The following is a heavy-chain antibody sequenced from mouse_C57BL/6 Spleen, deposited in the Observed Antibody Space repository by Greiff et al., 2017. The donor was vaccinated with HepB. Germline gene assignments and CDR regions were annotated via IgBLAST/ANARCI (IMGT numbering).Heavy chain of an antibody. CDR2: IDPEDGDT. V-gene: IGHV14-1*01. J-gene: IGHJ4*01. CDR1: GFNIKDYY. Sequence: VQLQQSGAELVRPGASVKLSCTASGFNIKDYYMHWVKQRPEQGLEWIGRIDPEDGDTEYAPKFQGKATMTADTSSNTAYLLLSSLTSEDTAVYYCTTFTTVVAGAMDYWGQGTSVTVSS. D-gene: IGHD1-1*01. CDR3: TTFTTVVAGAMDY.